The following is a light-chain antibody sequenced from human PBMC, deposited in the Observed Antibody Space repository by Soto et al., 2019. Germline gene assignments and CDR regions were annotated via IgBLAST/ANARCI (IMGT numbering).Light chain of an antibody. V-gene: IGKV3-20*01. J-gene: IGKJ4*01. CDR2: GAS. CDR1: QSVSSTY. CDR3: QQHGSSQT. Sequence: EIVLTQSPGTLSLSPGERAALSCRASQSVSSTYLAWYQQKPGQAPRLLIYGASSSATGIPDRFSGSGSGPDFTLTISRLEPEDFEVYYCQQHGSSQTFGGGTKVEIK.